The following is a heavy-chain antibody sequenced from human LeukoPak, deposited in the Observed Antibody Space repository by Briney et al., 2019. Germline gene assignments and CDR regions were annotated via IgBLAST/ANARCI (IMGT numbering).Heavy chain of an antibody. CDR2: ISGSGGST. Sequence: PGGSLRLSCAASGFTFSSYAMGWVRQAPGKGLEWVSAISGSGGSTYYADSVKGRFTISRDNSKNTLYLQMNSLRAEDTAVYYCAKGIVVVVPAALDYWGQGTLVTVSS. CDR3: AKGIVVVVPAALDY. J-gene: IGHJ4*02. D-gene: IGHD2-2*01. CDR1: GFTFSSYA. V-gene: IGHV3-23*01.